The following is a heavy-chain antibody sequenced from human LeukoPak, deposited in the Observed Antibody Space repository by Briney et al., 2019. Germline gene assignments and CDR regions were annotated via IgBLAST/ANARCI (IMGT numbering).Heavy chain of an antibody. Sequence: MASETLSLTCAVYGGSFSGYYWSWIRQPPGKWLEWIGEINHSGSTNYNPSLKSRVTISVDTSKNQFSLKLSSVTAADTAFYYWARQAHHGKIVGTTLSYFYTAVWSKGTTVTVYS. CDR1: GGSFSGYY. D-gene: IGHD1-26*01. J-gene: IGHJ6*03. V-gene: IGHV4-34*01. CDR3: ARQAHHGKIVGTTLSYFYTAV. CDR2: INHSGST.